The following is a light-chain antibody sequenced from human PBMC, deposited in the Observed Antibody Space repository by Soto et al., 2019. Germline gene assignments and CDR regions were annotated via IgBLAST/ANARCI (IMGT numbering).Light chain of an antibody. J-gene: IGLJ1*01. CDR1: SSDVGAYNY. V-gene: IGLV2-8*01. CDR2: EVS. CDR3: TSYAGTYSSFYV. Sequence: QSVLTQPPSASGSPGQSVTISCTGTSSDVGAYNYVSWYQQLPGKAPKLIIYEVSKRPSGVPDRFSGSKSGNTASLTVSGLQAEDEADYYCTSYAGTYSSFYVFGTGTKVPVL.